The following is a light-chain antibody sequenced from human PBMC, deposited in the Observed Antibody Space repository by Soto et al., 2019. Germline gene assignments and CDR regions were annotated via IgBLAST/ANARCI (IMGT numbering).Light chain of an antibody. J-gene: IGLJ2*01. V-gene: IGLV2-14*01. CDR2: EVS. CDR3: SSYRNINTGV. Sequence: QSALTQPASVSGSPGQSITISCTGTSSDVGGYNSVSWYQQHPGKAPKLMIYEVSNRPSGVSDRFSGSKSGNTASLTISGLQADDEVDYYCSSYRNINTGVFGGGTQLTVL. CDR1: SSDVGGYNS.